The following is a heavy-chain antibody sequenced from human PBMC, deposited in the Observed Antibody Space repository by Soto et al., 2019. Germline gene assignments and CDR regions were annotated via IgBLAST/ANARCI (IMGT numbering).Heavy chain of an antibody. CDR3: ASSWSDSSGYVHPGDAFDI. J-gene: IGHJ3*02. CDR1: GGTFSSYA. V-gene: IGHV1-69*13. Sequence: SVKVSCKASGGTFSSYAISWVRQAPGQGLEWMGGIIPIFGTANYAQKFQGRVTITADESTSTVYMELSSLRSEDTAVYYCASSWSDSSGYVHPGDAFDIWGQGTMVTVSS. CDR2: IIPIFGTA. D-gene: IGHD3-22*01.